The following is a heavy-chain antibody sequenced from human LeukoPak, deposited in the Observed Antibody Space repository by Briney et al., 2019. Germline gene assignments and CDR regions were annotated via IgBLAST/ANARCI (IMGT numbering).Heavy chain of an antibody. Sequence: QPGWSLRLSCAASGFTFDDYAMHWVRQAPGKGLEWVSLISGDGGSTYYADSVKGRFTISRDNSKNSLYLQMNSLRTEDTALYYCAKGCSGGSCYSELLLDYWGQGTLVTVSS. J-gene: IGHJ4*02. CDR2: ISGDGGST. D-gene: IGHD2-15*01. CDR1: GFTFDDYA. V-gene: IGHV3-43*02. CDR3: AKGCSGGSCYSELLLDY.